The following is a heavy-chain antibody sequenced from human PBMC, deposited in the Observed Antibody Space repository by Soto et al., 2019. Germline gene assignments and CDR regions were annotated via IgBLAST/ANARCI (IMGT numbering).Heavy chain of an antibody. Sequence: EVQLLESGGGLEQTGGSLRLSCAASGFNFDSYAMGWVRQAPGKGLEWVSAISSRGDRVYYADSVKGRSTISRDNSKNTLFLQMNSLRAEATAVFYCAKAPHASDYAGRGFDFWGQGTLVTVSS. CDR2: ISSRGDRV. V-gene: IGHV3-23*01. J-gene: IGHJ4*02. CDR3: AKAPHASDYAGRGFDF. CDR1: GFNFDSYA. D-gene: IGHD5-12*01.